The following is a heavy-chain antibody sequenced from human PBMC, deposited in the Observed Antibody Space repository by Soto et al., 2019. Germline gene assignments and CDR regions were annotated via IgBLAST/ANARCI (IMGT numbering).Heavy chain of an antibody. J-gene: IGHJ4*02. CDR1: GASIITSSDF. Sequence: PSETLSLTCSVSGASIITSSDFWGWIRQAPGKGLEWIGNVYQSGTTRLNPSLKSRVSIFVDRSKNQFSLELNSATAADRAVYYCARQPESTSYFDYWGQGILVTVSS. V-gene: IGHV4-39*01. CDR2: VYQSGTT. D-gene: IGHD2-2*01. CDR3: ARQPESTSYFDY.